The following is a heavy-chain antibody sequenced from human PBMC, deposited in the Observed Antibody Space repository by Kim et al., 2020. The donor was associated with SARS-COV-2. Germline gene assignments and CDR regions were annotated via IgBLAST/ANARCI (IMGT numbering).Heavy chain of an antibody. CDR3: AKEAVRYFDL. CDR1: GFSFDDHA. V-gene: IGHV3-9*01. CDR2: ISWNSGSI. Sequence: GGSLRLSCAASGFSFDDHAMHWVRQAPGKGLEWVSGISWNSGSIDYADSVRGRFTISRDNAKNSLYLQMSSLRPEDTALYYCAKEAVRYFDLWGRGTRVTVSS. J-gene: IGHJ2*01.